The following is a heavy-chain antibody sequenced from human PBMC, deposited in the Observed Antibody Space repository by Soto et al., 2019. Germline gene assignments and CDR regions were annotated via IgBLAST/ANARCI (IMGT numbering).Heavy chain of an antibody. V-gene: IGHV1-18*01. J-gene: IGHJ4*02. D-gene: IGHD3-10*01. CDR3: ASGWFGEIVYQFDY. CDR2: TSAYNGNT. CDR1: GYTFTSYG. Sequence: QVQLVQSGAEVKKPGASVKVSSKPSGYTFTSYGITWVRQAPGQGLEWLGWTSAYNGNTNYAQKFKGRVTMTTDTPTSTTYMELRSLGSDDTAVNYCASGWFGEIVYQFDYWGKGTMVTVSS.